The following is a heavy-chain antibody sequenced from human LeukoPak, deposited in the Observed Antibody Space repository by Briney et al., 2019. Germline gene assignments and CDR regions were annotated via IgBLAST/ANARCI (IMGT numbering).Heavy chain of an antibody. CDR2: IRYDGSNK. D-gene: IGHD3-22*01. J-gene: IGHJ3*02. CDR1: GFTFSSYG. V-gene: IGHV3-30*02. Sequence: GGSLRLSCAASGFTFSSYGMHWVRQAPGKGLEWVAFIRYDGSNKYYADSVKGRFTISRDNSKNTLYLQMNSLRAEDTAVYYCGREQGYYDSSGYSLGAFDIWGQGTMVTVSS. CDR3: GREQGYYDSSGYSLGAFDI.